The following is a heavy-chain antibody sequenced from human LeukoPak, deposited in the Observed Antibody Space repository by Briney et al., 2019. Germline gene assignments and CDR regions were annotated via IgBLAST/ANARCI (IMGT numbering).Heavy chain of an antibody. CDR2: IYTSGST. Sequence: SETLSLTCTVSGGSISSGSYYWSWIRQPAGKGLEWIGRIYTSGSTNYNPSLKSRVTISVDTSKNQFSLKLSSVTAADTAVYYCARDGYSGNDGLWGQGTLVTVSS. J-gene: IGHJ4*02. CDR1: GGSISSGSYY. CDR3: ARDGYSGNDGL. D-gene: IGHD5-12*01. V-gene: IGHV4-61*02.